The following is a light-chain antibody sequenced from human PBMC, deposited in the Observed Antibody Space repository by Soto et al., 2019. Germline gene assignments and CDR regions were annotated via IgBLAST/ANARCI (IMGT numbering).Light chain of an antibody. CDR2: DVS. Sequence: QSALTQPASVSGSPGQSITISCTGTSSDVGGYNYVSWYQQHPGKVPKLMIYDVSSRPSGVSNRFSGSKSGNTASLTISGLQAEDEADYYCSSYTSSSTRVFGGGTKVTVL. CDR3: SSYTSSSTRV. V-gene: IGLV2-14*01. J-gene: IGLJ1*01. CDR1: SSDVGGYNY.